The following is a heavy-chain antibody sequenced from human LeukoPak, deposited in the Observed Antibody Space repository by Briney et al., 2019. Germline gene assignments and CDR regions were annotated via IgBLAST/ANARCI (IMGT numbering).Heavy chain of an antibody. CDR3: ATSAGGRQWLVRGAFDI. J-gene: IGHJ3*02. Sequence: GGSLRLSCAASGFTFSSYSMNWVRQAPGKGLEWVSSISSSSSYIYYADSVKGRFTISRDNAKNSLYLQMNSLRAEDTAVYYCATSAGGRQWLVRGAFDIWGQGTMVTVSS. V-gene: IGHV3-21*01. CDR1: GFTFSSYS. CDR2: ISSSSSYI. D-gene: IGHD6-19*01.